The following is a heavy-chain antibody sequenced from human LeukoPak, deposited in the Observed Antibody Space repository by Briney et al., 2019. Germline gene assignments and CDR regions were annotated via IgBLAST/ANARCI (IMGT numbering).Heavy chain of an antibody. D-gene: IGHD1-26*01. CDR2: IYPGDSDT. V-gene: IGHV5-51*01. CDR3: ARQRSGSYHTDFDY. J-gene: IGHJ4*02. Sequence: GESLKISCKGSGYSFSNFWIGWVRQMPGKGLEWMGIIYPGDSDTRYSPSFQGQVTISADKSISTAYLQWSSLKASDTAMYYCARQRSGSYHTDFDYWGQGTLVTVSS. CDR1: GYSFSNFW.